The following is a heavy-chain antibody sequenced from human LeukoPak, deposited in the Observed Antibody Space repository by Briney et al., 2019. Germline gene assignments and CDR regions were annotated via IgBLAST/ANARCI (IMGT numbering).Heavy chain of an antibody. CDR2: ISSSGYTI. Sequence: GGSLRLSCAASGFTFSSYEMNWVRQAPGKGLEWVSHISSSGYTIYYADSVKGRFTISRDNAENSLFLQMNSLRAEDTAVYYCARDMVGTTSFDYWGQGTLVTVSS. CDR3: ARDMVGTTSFDY. J-gene: IGHJ4*02. V-gene: IGHV3-48*03. CDR1: GFTFSSYE. D-gene: IGHD1-26*01.